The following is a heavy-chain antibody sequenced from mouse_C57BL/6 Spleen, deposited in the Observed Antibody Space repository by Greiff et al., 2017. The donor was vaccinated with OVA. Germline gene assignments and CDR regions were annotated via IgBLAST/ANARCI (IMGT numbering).Heavy chain of an antibody. V-gene: IGHV1-66*01. J-gene: IGHJ3*01. CDR2: IYPGSGNT. D-gene: IGHD1-2*01. CDR3: ARRKHYDGEAWFAY. Sequence: QVQLKESGPELVKPGASVKISCKASGYSFTSYYIHWVKQRPGQGLEWIGWIYPGSGNTKYNEKFKGKATLTADTSSSTAYMQLSSLTSEDSAVYYCARRKHYDGEAWFAYWGQGTLVTVSA. CDR1: GYSFTSYY.